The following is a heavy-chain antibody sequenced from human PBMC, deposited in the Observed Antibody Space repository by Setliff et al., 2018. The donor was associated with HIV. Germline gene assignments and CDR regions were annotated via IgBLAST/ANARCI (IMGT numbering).Heavy chain of an antibody. Sequence: GASVKVSCKVSGYTLSELSMHWVRQAPGKGLEWMGGFDPEDGETIYAQKIQGRVTMTEDTSTDTAYMELRSLRSEDTAVYYCTTEFPLSSPYYYDSSGYYYWGQGPQVTAPQ. J-gene: IGHJ4*02. CDR1: GYTLSELS. D-gene: IGHD3-22*01. CDR3: TTEFPLSSPYYYDSSGYYY. V-gene: IGHV1-24*01. CDR2: FDPEDGET.